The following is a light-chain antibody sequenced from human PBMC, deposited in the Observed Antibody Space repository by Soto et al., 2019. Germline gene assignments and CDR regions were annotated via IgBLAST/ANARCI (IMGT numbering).Light chain of an antibody. CDR2: DVS. CDR3: CSYAGSPRYV. CDR1: SSDVGGYNY. V-gene: IGLV2-11*01. Sequence: QPVLTQPRSVSGSPGQSVTISCTGTSSDVGGYNYVSWYQQHPGKAPKVMIYDVSERPSGVPDRFSGSKSGNTASLTISGLQAEDEADYYCCSYAGSPRYVLGTGTQLTVL. J-gene: IGLJ1*01.